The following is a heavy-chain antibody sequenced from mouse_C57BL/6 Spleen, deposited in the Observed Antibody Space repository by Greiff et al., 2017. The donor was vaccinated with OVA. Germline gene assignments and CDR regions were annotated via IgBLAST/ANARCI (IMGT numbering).Heavy chain of an antibody. CDR2: ISSGGSYT. CDR3: ARNDYSNYAGNYFDY. V-gene: IGHV5-6*01. J-gene: IGHJ2*01. D-gene: IGHD2-5*01. Sequence: DVHLVESGGDLVKPGGSLKLSCAASGFTFSSYGMSWVRQTPDKRLEWVATISSGGSYTYYPDSVKGRFTISRDNAKNTLYLQMSSLKSEDTAMYYCARNDYSNYAGNYFDYWGQGTTLTVSS. CDR1: GFTFSSYG.